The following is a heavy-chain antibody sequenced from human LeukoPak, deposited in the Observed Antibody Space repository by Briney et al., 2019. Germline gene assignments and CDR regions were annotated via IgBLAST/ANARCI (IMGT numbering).Heavy chain of an antibody. V-gene: IGHV1-8*01. CDR1: GYTFTSYD. CDR3: ARARYCSSTSCDTSPDY. Sequence: ASVKVSCKASGYTFTSYDINWVRQATGQGLEWMGWMNPNSGNTGYAQKFQGRVTMTRNTSISTAYMELSSLRSEDTAVYYCARARYCSSTSCDTSPDYWGQGTLVTVSS. J-gene: IGHJ4*02. CDR2: MNPNSGNT. D-gene: IGHD2-2*02.